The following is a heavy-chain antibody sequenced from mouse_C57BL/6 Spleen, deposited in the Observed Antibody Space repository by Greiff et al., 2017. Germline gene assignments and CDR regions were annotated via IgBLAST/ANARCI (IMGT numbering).Heavy chain of an antibody. CDR3: ARHLITTVVADYYAMDY. CDR2: ISSGGSYT. D-gene: IGHD1-1*01. J-gene: IGHJ4*01. V-gene: IGHV5-6*01. CDR1: GFTFSSYG. Sequence: EVQLVESGGDLVKPGGSLKLSCAASGFTFSSYGMSWVRQTPDKRLEWVATISSGGSYTYYPDSVKGRFTISRDNAKNTLYLQMSSLKSEDTAMYYCARHLITTVVADYYAMDYWGQGTSVTVSS.